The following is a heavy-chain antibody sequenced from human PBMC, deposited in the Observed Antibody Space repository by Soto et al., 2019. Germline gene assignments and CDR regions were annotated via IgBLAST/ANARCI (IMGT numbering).Heavy chain of an antibody. CDR3: ARTGKFYYYDTSGLPFDP. D-gene: IGHD3-22*01. Sequence: TLSLTCTVSGGSISSGGYYWSWIRQHPGKGLEWIGYIYYSGSTYYNPSLKSRATLSVDKSKNQFSLKLTSVTAADTAVYFCARTGKFYYYDTSGLPFDPWGPGILVTVSS. CDR1: GGSISSGGYY. CDR2: IYYSGST. J-gene: IGHJ5*02. V-gene: IGHV4-31*03.